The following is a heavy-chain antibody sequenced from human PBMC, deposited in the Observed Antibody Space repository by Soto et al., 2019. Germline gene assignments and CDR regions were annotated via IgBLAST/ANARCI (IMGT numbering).Heavy chain of an antibody. CDR2: IYYSGST. CDR3: ARDGTGAYWYFDL. CDR1: GGSISSGDYY. V-gene: IGHV4-30-4*01. D-gene: IGHD7-27*01. Sequence: SETLSLTCTVSGGSISSGDYYWSWIRQPPGKGLEWIGYIYYSGSTYYNPSLKSRVTISVDTSKNQFSLKLSSVTAADTAVYYCARDGTGAYWYFDLWGRGTLVTVSS. J-gene: IGHJ2*01.